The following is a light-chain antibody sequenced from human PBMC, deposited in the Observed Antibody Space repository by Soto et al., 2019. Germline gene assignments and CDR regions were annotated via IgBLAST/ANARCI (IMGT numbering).Light chain of an antibody. CDR3: ASWDHSLSGYV. V-gene: IGLV1-51*02. Sequence: QSVLTQPPSVSAAPGQKVTISCSGNISNIGNNYVSWYQQLPGAAPTLLIYESNRRPTGIPDRFSGSKSATSATLDITGLQTGDEADYYCASWDHSLSGYVFGSGTKVTVL. CDR2: ESN. CDR1: ISNIGNNY. J-gene: IGLJ1*01.